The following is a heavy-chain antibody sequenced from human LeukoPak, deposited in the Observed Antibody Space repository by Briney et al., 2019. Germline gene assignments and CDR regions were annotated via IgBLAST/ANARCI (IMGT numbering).Heavy chain of an antibody. D-gene: IGHD7-27*01. CDR1: GFTFSSYS. CDR3: ARDGEGLVRPAFDI. CDR2: ISSSSSSYI. V-gene: IGHV3-21*01. Sequence: GGSLRLSCAASGFTFSSYSMNWVRQAPGKGLEWVSSISSSSSSYIYYADSVKGRFTISRDNAKNSLYLRMNSLRAEDTAVYYCARDGEGLVRPAFDIWGQGTMVAVSS. J-gene: IGHJ3*02.